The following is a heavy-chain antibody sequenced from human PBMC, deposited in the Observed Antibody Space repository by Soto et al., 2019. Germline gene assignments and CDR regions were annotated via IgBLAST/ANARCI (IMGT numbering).Heavy chain of an antibody. CDR3: ASTKIWGSYRSGY. J-gene: IGHJ4*02. Sequence: PGGSLGLSCAASGFTFSSYAMSWVRQAPGKGLEWVSAISGSGGSTYYADSVKGRFTISRDNSKNTLYLQMNSLRAEDTAVFYCASTKIWGSYRSGYWGQGTLVTVSS. D-gene: IGHD3-16*02. V-gene: IGHV3-23*01. CDR1: GFTFSSYA. CDR2: ISGSGGST.